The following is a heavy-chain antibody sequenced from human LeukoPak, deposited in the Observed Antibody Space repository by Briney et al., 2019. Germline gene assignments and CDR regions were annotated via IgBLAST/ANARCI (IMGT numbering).Heavy chain of an antibody. CDR1: GGSISSGGYS. D-gene: IGHD3-22*01. J-gene: IGHJ4*02. CDR2: IYHSGST. Sequence: SETLSLTCAVSGGSISSGGYSWSWIRQPPGKGLEWIGYIYHSGSTHYNPSLKSRVTISVDTSKNQFSLKLSSVTAADTAVYYCARTPGNYDSSGYDYWGQGTLVTVSS. V-gene: IGHV4-30-2*05. CDR3: ARTPGNYDSSGYDY.